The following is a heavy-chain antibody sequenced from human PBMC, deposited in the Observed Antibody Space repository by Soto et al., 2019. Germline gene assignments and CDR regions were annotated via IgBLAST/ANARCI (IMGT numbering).Heavy chain of an antibody. J-gene: IGHJ4*01. CDR3: ARDAGGPYDH. Sequence: SETLSLTCTVSGAPITINYWSWIRQAPGKGLEWIGYIYYSGSTTYNPSLKSRVTMSADTSKDQFSLKLNSVTAADTAVYYCARDAGGPYDHWGTGIMVTVSS. CDR2: IYYSGST. D-gene: IGHD2-15*01. CDR1: GAPITINY. V-gene: IGHV4-59*01.